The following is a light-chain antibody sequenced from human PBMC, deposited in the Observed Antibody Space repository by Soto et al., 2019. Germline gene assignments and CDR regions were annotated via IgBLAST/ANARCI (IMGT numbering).Light chain of an antibody. Sequence: EIVLTQSPGTLSLSPGERATLSCRASQSVSSNFLAWYQHKPGQTPWLLIYGASSRATGIPDRFSGSGSGTDFTLTISRLEPEDFAVFYCQQYGDSLFTFGPGTKVDIK. CDR2: GAS. CDR1: QSVSSNF. J-gene: IGKJ3*01. V-gene: IGKV3-20*01. CDR3: QQYGDSLFT.